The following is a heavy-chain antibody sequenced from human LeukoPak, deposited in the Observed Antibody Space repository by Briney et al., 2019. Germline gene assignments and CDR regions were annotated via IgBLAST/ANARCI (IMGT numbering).Heavy chain of an antibody. V-gene: IGHV3-23*01. CDR2: ITGSGQTK. CDR1: GFSFSDYA. D-gene: IGHD3-22*01. Sequence: GGSLRLSCLISGFSFSDYAMSWVRRAPGKGLEWVSAITGSGQTKYYTDSVKGRFTMSRDNSKNTLYLQMNSLRDEDTAEYFCAKESLVVIESYFDNWGQGTLVLVSS. J-gene: IGHJ4*02. CDR3: AKESLVVIESYFDN.